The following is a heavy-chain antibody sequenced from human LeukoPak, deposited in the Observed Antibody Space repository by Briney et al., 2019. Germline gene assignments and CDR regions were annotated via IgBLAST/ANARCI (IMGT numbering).Heavy chain of an antibody. J-gene: IGHJ4*02. CDR3: ARGPCTSANCYWSLDY. V-gene: IGHV4-59*02. CDR2: VYYSTST. Sequence: KASETLSLTCSVSGASVSDYWWSWIRQPPGKGLEYIGFVYYSTSTNYNPSLKSRVSMSLDTSKNQFSLNLNSVSAADTAVYYCARGPCTSANCYWSLDYWGQGTLVTVSS. CDR1: GASVSDYW. D-gene: IGHD2-2*01.